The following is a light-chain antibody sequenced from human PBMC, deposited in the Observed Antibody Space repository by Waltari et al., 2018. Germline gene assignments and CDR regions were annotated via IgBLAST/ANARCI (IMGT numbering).Light chain of an antibody. Sequence: SYVLTQPPSVSVAPGKTARITCGGGNIGSRSVHWYQQKPGQAPVLVVYDDGARPSGTPERFSGSNAGSTATLTISRVEAGDEADYYCQVWDSSSEHVIFGGGTKLTVL. CDR2: DDG. V-gene: IGLV3-21*03. CDR1: NIGSRS. CDR3: QVWDSSSEHVI. J-gene: IGLJ2*01.